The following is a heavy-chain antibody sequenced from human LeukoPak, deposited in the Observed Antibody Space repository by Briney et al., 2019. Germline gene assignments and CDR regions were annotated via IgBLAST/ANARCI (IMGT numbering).Heavy chain of an antibody. CDR3: ARDPRGPAGYDSPARDTFDY. D-gene: IGHD3-22*01. CDR1: GFTFTHYA. CDR2: IFYDGAIQ. J-gene: IGHJ4*02. V-gene: IGHV3-30*03. Sequence: GGSLRLSCAASGFTFTHYAMHWVRQTPGKGLEWVAVIFYDGAIQYYSDSVRGRLIVSRDNPKNTLYLQMNSLRAEDTAVHYCARDPRGPAGYDSPARDTFDYWGQGTLVTVSS.